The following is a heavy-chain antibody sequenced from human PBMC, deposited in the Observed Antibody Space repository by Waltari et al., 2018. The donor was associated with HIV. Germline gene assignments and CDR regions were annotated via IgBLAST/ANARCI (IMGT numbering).Heavy chain of an antibody. Sequence: EVQLVESGGGVVQPGGSLRPSCTASGFTFSSYWMHWVRQAPGKGLVWVSRIHSDGSSTSYADSVKGRFTISRDNAKNTLYLQMNSLRAEDTAVYYCARGNGHAFDIWGQGTMVTVSS. V-gene: IGHV3-74*01. J-gene: IGHJ3*02. CDR1: GFTFSSYW. CDR2: IHSDGSST. D-gene: IGHD2-8*01. CDR3: ARGNGHAFDI.